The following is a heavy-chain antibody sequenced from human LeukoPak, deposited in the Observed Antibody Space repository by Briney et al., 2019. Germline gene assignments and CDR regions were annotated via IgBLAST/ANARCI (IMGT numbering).Heavy chain of an antibody. CDR1: GGSISSGGYY. Sequence: SQTLSLTCTVSGGSISSGGYYWSWIRQHPGKGLEWIGYIYYSGSTYYNPSLKSRVTISVDTSKNQFSLKLSSVTAADTAVYHCARTYDYGDSGGYWGQGTLVTVSS. J-gene: IGHJ4*02. CDR2: IYYSGST. CDR3: ARTYDYGDSGGY. D-gene: IGHD4-17*01. V-gene: IGHV4-31*03.